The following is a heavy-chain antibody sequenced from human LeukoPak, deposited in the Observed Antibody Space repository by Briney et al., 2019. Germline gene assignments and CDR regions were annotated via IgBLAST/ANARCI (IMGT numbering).Heavy chain of an antibody. J-gene: IGHJ4*02. D-gene: IGHD1-26*01. CDR3: AKDATPRNSVWDHFDY. CDR1: GFSFNIHA. V-gene: IGHV3-23*01. Sequence: GGSLRLSCAASGFSFNIHAMTWVRQAPGKGLEWVAVIGGPDDTHYADSVKGRFAVSRDDSTNTVFLQMNSLRADDSAIYYCAKDATPRNSVWDHFDYWGQGTLVTVSS. CDR2: IGGPDDT.